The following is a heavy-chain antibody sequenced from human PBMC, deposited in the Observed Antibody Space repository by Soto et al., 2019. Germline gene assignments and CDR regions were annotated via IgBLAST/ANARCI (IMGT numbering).Heavy chain of an antibody. V-gene: IGHV3-9*01. D-gene: IGHD6-6*01. J-gene: IGHJ4*02. CDR2: ISWNSGSI. CDR1: VFTFDDYA. Sequence: SGGSLRLSFAACVFTFDDYAMHWVRQAPGKCLGWFSGISWNSGSIGXAESVKGPXTISRYNSKNTXYLQMXSLRAEDTAVYYCAKAEYHTPIDYWCQGTLVTGSS. CDR3: AKAEYHTPIDY.